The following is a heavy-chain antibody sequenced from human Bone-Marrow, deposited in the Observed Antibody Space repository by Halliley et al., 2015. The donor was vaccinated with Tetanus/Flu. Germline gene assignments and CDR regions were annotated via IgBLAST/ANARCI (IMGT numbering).Heavy chain of an antibody. CDR1: GFSFRDYE. V-gene: IGHV3-48*03. CDR2: ITDSGSST. D-gene: IGHD1-26*01. CDR3: GRGGQWEFPPVPFFF. J-gene: IGHJ4*02. Sequence: SLRLSCAASGFSFRDYEMIWVRQAPGKGLEWIAYITDSGSSTYYADSIKGRFTISRDNAKSSLYLQMNSLRVDDTALYFCGRGGQWEFPPVPFFFWGPGTPVTVSS.